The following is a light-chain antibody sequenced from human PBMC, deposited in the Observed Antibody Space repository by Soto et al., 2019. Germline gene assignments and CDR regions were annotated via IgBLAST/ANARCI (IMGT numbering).Light chain of an antibody. J-gene: IGLJ1*01. CDR1: SGDVGGYNY. CDR3: TSYTGSSTPYV. CDR2: DVN. V-gene: IGLV2-14*01. Sequence: QSALTQPASASGSPGQWITISCSGTSGDVGGYNYVSWYQQHPGKAPKLMIYDVNNRPSGVSNRFSGSKSGNTASLTITGLQAEDEADYYCTSYTGSSTPYVFGTGTKLTVL.